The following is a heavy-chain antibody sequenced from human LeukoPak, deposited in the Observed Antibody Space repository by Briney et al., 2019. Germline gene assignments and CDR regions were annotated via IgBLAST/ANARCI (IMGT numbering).Heavy chain of an antibody. Sequence: KPSATLSLTCTVSGGSISSSSYYWGWIRQPPGKGLEWIGSIYYSGSTYYNPSLKSRVTISVDTSKNQFSLKLSSVTAADTAVYYCARSRGFYSNYGYWGQGTLVTVSS. V-gene: IGHV4-39*01. J-gene: IGHJ4*02. D-gene: IGHD4-11*01. CDR3: ARSRGFYSNYGY. CDR2: IYYSGST. CDR1: GGSISSSSYY.